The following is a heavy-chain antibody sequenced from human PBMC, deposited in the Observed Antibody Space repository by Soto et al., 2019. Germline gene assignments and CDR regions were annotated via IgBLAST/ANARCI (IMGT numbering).Heavy chain of an antibody. CDR2: ISYDGSNK. V-gene: IGHV3-30*18. CDR1: GFTFSSYG. D-gene: IGHD4-17*01. J-gene: IGHJ6*02. CDR3: AKGAYGDPPHGMDV. Sequence: GGSLRLSCAASGFTFSSYGMHWVRQAPGKGLEWVAVISYDGSNKYYADSVKGRFTISRDNSKNTLYLQMNSLRAEDTAVYYCAKGAYGDPPHGMDVWGQGTTVTVSS.